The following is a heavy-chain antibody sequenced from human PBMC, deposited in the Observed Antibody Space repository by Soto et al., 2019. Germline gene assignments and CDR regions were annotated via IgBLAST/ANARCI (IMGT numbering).Heavy chain of an antibody. CDR3: VRGQSGLYLDL. CDR1: GDGLTGLY. D-gene: IGHD1-20*01. CDR2: IKPKNGGI. V-gene: IGHV1-2*02. J-gene: IGHJ1*01. Sequence: ASVKVTCKSCGDGLTGLYLSSVRQVPGQGLEWVGWIKPKNGGINYVQKFQGRVTMTRETSVNTSYMDLNRLNFADSAIYDCVRGQSGLYLDLWGRGTHVTLSS.